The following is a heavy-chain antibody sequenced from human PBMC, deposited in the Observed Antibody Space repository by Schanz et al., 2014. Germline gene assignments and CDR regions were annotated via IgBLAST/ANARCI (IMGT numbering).Heavy chain of an antibody. CDR3: ARAARRTRVVPLYFDY. Sequence: QVQLQQWGAGLLKPSETLSLTCAVYGGSFSGYYWSWIRQPPGKGLEWIAEINHGGSTNYNPSLKSRVTISVDTSKNQFSLKLRSVTAADTAVYYCARAARRTRVVPLYFDYWGQGTLXTVSS. CDR2: INHGGST. CDR1: GGSFSGYY. V-gene: IGHV4-34*01. D-gene: IGHD2-2*01. J-gene: IGHJ4*02.